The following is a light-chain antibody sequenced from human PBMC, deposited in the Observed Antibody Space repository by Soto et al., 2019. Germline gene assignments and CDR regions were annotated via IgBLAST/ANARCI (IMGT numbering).Light chain of an antibody. J-gene: IGLJ3*02. Sequence: QSVLTQPPSASGTPGQRVTISCSGSSSNIGINYVYWYQQLPGTAPKLLIYRNNQRPSGVPDRFSGSKSGTSASLAISGLRSEDEADYYCAAWDDSLSGRGVFGGGTKLTVL. CDR3: AAWDDSLSGRGV. CDR1: SSNIGINY. V-gene: IGLV1-47*01. CDR2: RNN.